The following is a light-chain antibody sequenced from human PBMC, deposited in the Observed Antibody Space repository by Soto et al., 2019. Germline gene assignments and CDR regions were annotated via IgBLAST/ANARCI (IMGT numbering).Light chain of an antibody. Sequence: DIQMTQFPSSLSASVGDRVTITCRASQGIGDFLAWFQQRPGQAPKSLIYAATNLQSGVPSRFSGSGSGSSFTLTISSLQPEDFATYYCQQYNTYPLTFGGGTKVVIK. J-gene: IGKJ4*01. CDR1: QGIGDF. CDR2: AAT. CDR3: QQYNTYPLT. V-gene: IGKV1-16*01.